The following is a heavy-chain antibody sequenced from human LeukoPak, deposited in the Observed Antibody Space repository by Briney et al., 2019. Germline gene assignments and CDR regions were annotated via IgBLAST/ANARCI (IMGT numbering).Heavy chain of an antibody. CDR2: MSGSGDNS. J-gene: IGHJ3*02. V-gene: IGHV3-23*01. CDR3: AKNKWERSGAFDI. D-gene: IGHD1-26*01. CDR1: GFTFSKNA. Sequence: QTGGSLRLSCAASGFTFSKNAMSWVRQAPGKGLEWVSAMSGSGDNSYYADSVKGRFTISRDISKNTLYLQMNSLGVEDTAVYYCAKNKWERSGAFDIWGQGTMVTVSS.